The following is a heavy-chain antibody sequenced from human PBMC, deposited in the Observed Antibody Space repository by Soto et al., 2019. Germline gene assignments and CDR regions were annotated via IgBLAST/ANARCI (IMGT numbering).Heavy chain of an antibody. D-gene: IGHD5-18*01. CDR3: SRWVGVDTAFDY. CDR1: GGSFSGYY. J-gene: IGHJ4*02. Sequence: SETLSLTCAVYGGSFSGYYWSWIRQPPGKGLEWIGEINHSGSTNYNPSIKSRVTISVDTSKNQFSLKMSSVTAADTAVYYCSRWVGVDTAFDYWGQGTLVTVSS. V-gene: IGHV4-34*01. CDR2: INHSGST.